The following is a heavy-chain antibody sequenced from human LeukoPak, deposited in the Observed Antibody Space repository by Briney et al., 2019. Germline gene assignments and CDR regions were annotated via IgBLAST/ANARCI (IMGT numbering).Heavy chain of an antibody. CDR1: GFTFSSYE. Sequence: PGGSLRLSCAASGFTFSSYEMNWVRQAPGKGLEWVSYISSSGSNKYYADSVKGRFTTFRDNAKNSVYLQMNSLRAEDTAVYYCARVGATMTSFNGWFDSWGQGNLVTVSS. V-gene: IGHV3-48*03. J-gene: IGHJ5*01. CDR3: ARVGATMTSFNGWFDS. D-gene: IGHD4-17*01. CDR2: ISSSGSNK.